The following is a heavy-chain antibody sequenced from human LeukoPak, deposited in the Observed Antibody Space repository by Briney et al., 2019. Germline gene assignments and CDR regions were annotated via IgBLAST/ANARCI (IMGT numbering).Heavy chain of an antibody. CDR2: IYHSGST. J-gene: IGHJ4*02. CDR1: GYSISSGYY. CDR3: ARDIATSSSDY. V-gene: IGHV4-38-2*02. Sequence: SETLSLTCTVSGYSISSGYYWGWIRQPPGKGLEWIGSIYHSGSTYYNPSLKSRVTISVDTSKNQFSLKLSSVTAADTAVYYCARDIATSSSDYWGQGTLVTVSS. D-gene: IGHD6-13*01.